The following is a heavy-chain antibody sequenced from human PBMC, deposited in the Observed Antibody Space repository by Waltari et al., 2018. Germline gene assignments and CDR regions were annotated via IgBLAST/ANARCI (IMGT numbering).Heavy chain of an antibody. CDR1: GFTVSSNY. CDR2: IDSGGST. V-gene: IGHV3-53*02. D-gene: IGHD3-9*01. Sequence: EVQLVETGGGLIQPGVSLRLSCAASGFTVSSNYMSWVRQAPGKGLEWVSVIDSGGSTYYADSVKGRFTISRDNSKNTLYLQMNSLRAEDTAVYYCARGSSWLSSMDVWGKGTTVTVSS. J-gene: IGHJ6*04. CDR3: ARGSSWLSSMDV.